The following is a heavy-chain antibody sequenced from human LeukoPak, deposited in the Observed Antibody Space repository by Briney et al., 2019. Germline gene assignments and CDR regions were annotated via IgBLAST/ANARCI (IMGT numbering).Heavy chain of an antibody. Sequence: GASVTVSCKSSGYTFTHYSISWVRQAPGQGLEGMGWSSSYNCNTDYAQKFRGRVTMNTDTSPSTDYMELRSLRSDDTAVYYCARDLPAYTGYDTHDYWGQGTLVTVSS. CDR2: SSSYNCNT. CDR3: ARDLPAYTGYDTHDY. V-gene: IGHV1-18*01. D-gene: IGHD5-12*01. CDR1: GYTFTHYS. J-gene: IGHJ4*02.